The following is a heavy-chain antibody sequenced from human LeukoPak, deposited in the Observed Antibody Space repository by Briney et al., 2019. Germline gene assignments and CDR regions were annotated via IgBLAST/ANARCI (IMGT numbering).Heavy chain of an antibody. J-gene: IGHJ4*02. V-gene: IGHV3-30*18. CDR3: AKDPRTAAAYYFYY. Sequence: GRSLRLSCVASGFTFSSYAMHWVRQAPGKGLEWVAVISRDGRDKHHADSVKGRFTISRDNSKNTLYLQMDSLRAEDTAVYFCAKDPRTAAAYYFYYWGQGILVTVSS. CDR1: GFTFSSYA. CDR2: ISRDGRDK. D-gene: IGHD6-13*01.